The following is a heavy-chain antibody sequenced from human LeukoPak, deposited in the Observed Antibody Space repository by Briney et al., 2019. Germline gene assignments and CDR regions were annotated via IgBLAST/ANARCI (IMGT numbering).Heavy chain of an antibody. J-gene: IGHJ6*04. D-gene: IGHD3-3*01. CDR3: ARDRRFLEWSDVDV. CDR1: GGTFSSYA. V-gene: IGHV1-69*05. CDR2: IIPIFGTA. Sequence: SVKVSCKASGGTFSSYAISWVRQAPGQGLEWMGRIIPIFGTANYAQKFQGRVTITTDESTSTAYMELSSLRSGDTAVYYCARDRRFLEWSDVDVWGKGTTVTVSS.